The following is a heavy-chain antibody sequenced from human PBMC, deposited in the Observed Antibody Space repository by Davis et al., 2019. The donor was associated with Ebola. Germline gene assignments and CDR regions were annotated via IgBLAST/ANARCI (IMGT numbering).Heavy chain of an antibody. V-gene: IGHV3-73*01. J-gene: IGHJ4*02. CDR1: GFTSSGSA. D-gene: IGHD3-10*01. CDR3: TRSSGDY. Sequence: GGSLRLSCAASGFTSSGSAMHWVRQAPGKGLEWVGRIRSKANSYATAYAASVKGRFTISRDNTKNTAYLQMNSLKAEDTAVYYCTRSSGDYWGQGTLVTVSS. CDR2: IRSKANSYAT.